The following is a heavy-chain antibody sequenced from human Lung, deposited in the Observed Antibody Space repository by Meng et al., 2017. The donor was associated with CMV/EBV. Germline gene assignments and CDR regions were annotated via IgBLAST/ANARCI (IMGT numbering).Heavy chain of an antibody. CDR1: GYTFTGYY. CDR3: ARGRIQLWLEKNYYYGMDV. CDR2: INPNSGGT. Sequence: ASVXVSXKASGYTFTGYYMHWVRQAPGQGLEWMGWINPNSGGTNYAQKFQGRVTVTRDTSISTAYMELSRLRSDDTAVYYCARGRIQLWLEKNYYYGMDVWXQGPRVTVSS. V-gene: IGHV1-2*02. D-gene: IGHD5-18*01. J-gene: IGHJ6*02.